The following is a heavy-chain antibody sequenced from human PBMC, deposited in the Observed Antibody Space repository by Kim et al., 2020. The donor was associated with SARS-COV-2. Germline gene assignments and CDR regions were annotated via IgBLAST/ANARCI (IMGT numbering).Heavy chain of an antibody. D-gene: IGHD6-19*01. Sequence: KGRFTIARDNSKNTLYLQMNSRRAEDTAVYYCARDAVAGPLQLLAEYFQHWGQGTLVTVSS. CDR3: ARDAVAGPLQLLAEYFQH. V-gene: IGHV3-30*07. J-gene: IGHJ1*01.